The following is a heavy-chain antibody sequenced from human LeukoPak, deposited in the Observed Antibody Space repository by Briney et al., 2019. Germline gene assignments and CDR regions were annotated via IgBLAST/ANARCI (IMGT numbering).Heavy chain of an antibody. CDR2: MYPGDSDT. Sequence: GESLKISCKGSGYNFTNYWIGWVRQMSGEGLEWMGIMYPGDSDTRYSPSFQGQVTISADKSISTAYLQLGSLKASDSGIYYCARQDFDILTGYYTYWGQGTLVTVSS. J-gene: IGHJ4*02. V-gene: IGHV5-51*01. D-gene: IGHD3-9*01. CDR1: GYNFTNYW. CDR3: ARQDFDILTGYYTY.